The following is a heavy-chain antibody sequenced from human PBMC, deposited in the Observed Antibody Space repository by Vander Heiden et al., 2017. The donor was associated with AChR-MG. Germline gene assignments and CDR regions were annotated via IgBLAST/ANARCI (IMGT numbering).Heavy chain of an antibody. CDR2: ISSRGST. CDR3: AVDPKPYAFYI. Sequence: QVQLQESGPGLVKPSETLSLTCTVSGGSVSSGSYYWSWIRQPPGKGLEWIGHISSRGSTDDNSSLKSRVTISVDTSKNQFSMKMRSVTAADTAMYYCAVDPKPYAFYIWGQGTMVTVSS. J-gene: IGHJ3*02. V-gene: IGHV4-61*01. CDR1: GGSVSSGSYY.